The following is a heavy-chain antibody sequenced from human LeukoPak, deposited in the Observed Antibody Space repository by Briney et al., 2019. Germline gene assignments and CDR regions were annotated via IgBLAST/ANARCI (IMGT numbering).Heavy chain of an antibody. CDR1: GGSISSYY. V-gene: IGHV4-59*01. Sequence: SETLSLTCTVSGGSISSYYWSWIRQPPGKGLEWIGYIYYSGSTNYNPSLKSRVTISVDTSKNQFSLKLSSVTAADTAVYYCARHGYGSGSQKKYGMDVWGQGTTVTVSS. CDR2: IYYSGST. D-gene: IGHD3-10*01. J-gene: IGHJ6*02. CDR3: ARHGYGSGSQKKYGMDV.